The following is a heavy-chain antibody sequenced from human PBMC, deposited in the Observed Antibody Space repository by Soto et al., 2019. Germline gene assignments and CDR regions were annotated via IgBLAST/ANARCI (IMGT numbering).Heavy chain of an antibody. J-gene: IGHJ3*02. Sequence: QVQLVQSGAEVKKPGASVKVSCKASGYTFTSYGISWVRQAPGQGLEWMGWISAYNGNTNYAQKLQGRVTMTTDTSTSIAYMELRSLKSDDTAVYYCARRERCSSTSCYPAFDIWGQGTMVTVSS. D-gene: IGHD2-2*01. CDR3: ARRERCSSTSCYPAFDI. CDR2: ISAYNGNT. CDR1: GYTFTSYG. V-gene: IGHV1-18*01.